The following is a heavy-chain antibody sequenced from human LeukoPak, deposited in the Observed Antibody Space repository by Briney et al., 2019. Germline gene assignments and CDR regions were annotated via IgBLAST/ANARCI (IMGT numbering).Heavy chain of an antibody. CDR3: ARVEYSGWNLEC. CDR1: GFTFRSYW. V-gene: IGHV3-7*01. Sequence: GGSLRLSCAASGFTFRSYWMSWVRQAPGKGLEWVANINQGGSVQYYMDSVKGRFTISRDDAKNSLYVQMNSLRDEDTAVYCARVEYSGWNLECWGQGTLVTVSS. D-gene: IGHD5-12*01. J-gene: IGHJ4*02. CDR2: INQGGSVQ.